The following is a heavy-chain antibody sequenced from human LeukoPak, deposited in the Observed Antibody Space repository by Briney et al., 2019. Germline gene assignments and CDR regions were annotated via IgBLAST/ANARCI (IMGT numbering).Heavy chain of an antibody. D-gene: IGHD3-10*01. J-gene: IGHJ4*02. CDR3: AREYYGSGSYYNVGY. CDR1: GFTFDDYG. Sequence: GGSLRLPCAASGFTFDDYGMSWVRQVPGKGLEWVSGINWNGGRTGYADSVKGRFTISRGNAKKSLYVQMNSLRAEDTALYYCAREYYGSGSYYNVGYWGQGTLVTVSS. CDR2: INWNGGRT. V-gene: IGHV3-20*04.